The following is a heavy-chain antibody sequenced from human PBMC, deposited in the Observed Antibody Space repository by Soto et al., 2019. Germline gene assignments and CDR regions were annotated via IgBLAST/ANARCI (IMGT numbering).Heavy chain of an antibody. CDR3: ARLSPPRGYHSYYYYYMDV. CDR1: GYSFTSYW. CDR2: IYPGDSDT. J-gene: IGHJ6*03. V-gene: IGHV5-51*01. Sequence: PGESLKISCKGSGYSFTSYWIGWVRQMPGKGLEWMGIIYPGDSDTRYSPSFQGQVTISADKSISTAYLQWSSLKASDTAMYYCARLSPPRGYHSYYYYYMDVRGKGNTVTV. D-gene: IGHD3-22*01.